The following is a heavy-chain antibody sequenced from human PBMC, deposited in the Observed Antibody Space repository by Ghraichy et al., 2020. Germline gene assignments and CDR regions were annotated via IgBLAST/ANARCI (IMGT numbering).Heavy chain of an antibody. Sequence: SETLSLTCAVYGGSFRGYYWSWIRQPPGKGLEWIGEINHSGSTNYNPSLKSRVTISVDTSKNQFSLKLSSVTAADTAVYYCAFRDGYNDFDFWGQGTLATVPP. CDR2: INHSGST. CDR1: GGSFRGYY. J-gene: IGHJ4*02. CDR3: AFRDGYNDFDF. D-gene: IGHD5-24*01. V-gene: IGHV4-34*01.